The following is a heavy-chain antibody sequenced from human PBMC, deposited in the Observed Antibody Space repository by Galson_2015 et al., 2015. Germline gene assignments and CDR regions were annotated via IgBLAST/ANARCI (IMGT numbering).Heavy chain of an antibody. J-gene: IGHJ5*02. D-gene: IGHD1-26*01. Sequence: SVKVSCKASGGTFSSYAISWVRQAPGQGLEWMGGIIPIFGTANYAQKFQGRVTITADESTSTAYMELSSLRSEDTAVYYCARASRGDLGGGDWFDPWGQGTLVTVSS. CDR1: GGTFSSYA. V-gene: IGHV1-69*13. CDR2: IIPIFGTA. CDR3: ARASRGDLGGGDWFDP.